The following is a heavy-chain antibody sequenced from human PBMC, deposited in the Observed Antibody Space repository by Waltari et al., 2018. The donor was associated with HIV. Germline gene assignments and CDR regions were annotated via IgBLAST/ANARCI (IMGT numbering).Heavy chain of an antibody. V-gene: IGHV4-34*01. Sequence: QVQLQQWGAGLWKPSETLSLTCAVYGGSFSDYYWSWIRQPPGKGLEWIGEISQRRITNYHPSLKSRVSISVDTSKNQFSLKLTSVTAADTAVYYCATMRSTIEGPPSDSWGQGTLVTVSS. J-gene: IGHJ4*02. CDR1: GGSFSDYY. CDR2: ISQRRIT. D-gene: IGHD1-26*01. CDR3: ATMRSTIEGPPSDS.